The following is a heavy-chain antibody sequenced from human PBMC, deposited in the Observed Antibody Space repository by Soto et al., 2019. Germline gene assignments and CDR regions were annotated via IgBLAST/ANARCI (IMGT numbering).Heavy chain of an antibody. V-gene: IGHV3-33*01. CDR3: ARDGSHYDVDY. CDR1: GFSFSPSG. Sequence: GGSLRLSCATCGFSFSPSGMHLVRQAPGKGLEWVAIIWNDGSTTYYADSVKGRFTISRDNSKNTVYLQMNSLRDEDTAVYYCARDGSHYDVDYWGQGTQVTVSS. J-gene: IGHJ4*02. CDR2: IWNDGSTT. D-gene: IGHD4-4*01.